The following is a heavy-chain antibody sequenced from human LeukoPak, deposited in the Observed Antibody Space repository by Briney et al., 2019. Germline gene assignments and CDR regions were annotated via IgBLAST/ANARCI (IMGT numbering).Heavy chain of an antibody. D-gene: IGHD2/OR15-2a*01. J-gene: IGHJ4*02. Sequence: PGGSLRLSCAASGFSVSINYMDWVRQAPGKGLEWVSVIFSGGTTYYADSVKGRFTISRDTSKNMLYLQMTSVRVDDTAVYYCARGKTSTHYPAPFGFDYWGQGTLVTVSS. CDR1: GFSVSINY. CDR3: ARGKTSTHYPAPFGFDY. CDR2: IFSGGTT. V-gene: IGHV3-53*01.